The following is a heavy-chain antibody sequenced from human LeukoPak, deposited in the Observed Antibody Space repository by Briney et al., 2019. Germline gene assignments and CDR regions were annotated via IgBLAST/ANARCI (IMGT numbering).Heavy chain of an antibody. CDR3: ARGYCSSTRCHFDY. V-gene: IGHV3-23*01. D-gene: IGHD2-2*01. J-gene: IGHJ4*02. CDR2: ISGSGGST. Sequence: GGSLRLSCAASGFTFSSYAMSWVRQAPGKGLEWVSAISGSGGSTNYADSVKGRFTISRDNSKNTLYLQMNSLRAEDTAVYYCARGYCSSTRCHFDYWGQGTLVTVSS. CDR1: GFTFSSYA.